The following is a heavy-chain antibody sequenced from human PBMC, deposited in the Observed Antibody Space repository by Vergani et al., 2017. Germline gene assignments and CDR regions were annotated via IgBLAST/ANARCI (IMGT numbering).Heavy chain of an antibody. V-gene: IGHV1-2*02. CDR2: INPKSGGA. Sequence: QVQLVQSGAEVKKPGSSVKVSCKASGGTFSSYAISWVRQAPGQGLEWMGWINPKSGGANYAQKLQGRVTMTRDTSISTAYMELRGLRSDDTAVYYCARVYNTGWYYRSATDYWGQGTLVTVSS. J-gene: IGHJ4*02. CDR1: GGTFSSYA. D-gene: IGHD6-19*01. CDR3: ARVYNTGWYYRSATDY.